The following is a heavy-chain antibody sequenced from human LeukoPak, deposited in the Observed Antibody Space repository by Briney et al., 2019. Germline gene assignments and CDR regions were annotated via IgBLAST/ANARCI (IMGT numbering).Heavy chain of an antibody. CDR2: VGGSGSST. Sequence: PGRSLRLSCAASGFTFSSYAMTWVRQAPGKGLEWVSVVGGSGSSTYYADSVQGRFTIYRDNSKNTLYLQMNSLRAEDTAVYYCAKDSNYFGSGSIDYWGQGTLVTVSS. CDR1: GFTFSSYA. J-gene: IGHJ4*02. V-gene: IGHV3-23*01. D-gene: IGHD3-10*01. CDR3: AKDSNYFGSGSIDY.